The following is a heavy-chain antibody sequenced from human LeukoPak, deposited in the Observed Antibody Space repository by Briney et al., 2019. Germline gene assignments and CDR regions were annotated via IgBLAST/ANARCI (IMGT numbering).Heavy chain of an antibody. Sequence: PGGSLRLSCAASGFTFSSYAMSWVRQAPGKGLVWVSGIKSDGSSTNYTDSVKGRFTISRDNAKNTLYLQMNSLRAEDTAVYSCVRDYGEGGYYFDYWGQGNLVTASS. V-gene: IGHV3-74*01. CDR3: VRDYGEGGYYFDY. D-gene: IGHD4-17*01. CDR1: GFTFSSYA. CDR2: IKSDGSST. J-gene: IGHJ4*02.